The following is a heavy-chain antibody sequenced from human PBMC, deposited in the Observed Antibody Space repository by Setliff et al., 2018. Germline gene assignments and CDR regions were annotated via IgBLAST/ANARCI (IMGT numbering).Heavy chain of an antibody. CDR2: IFYSGDT. V-gene: IGHV4-59*02. Sequence: KASETLSLTCAVSGGSVTSHYWSWIRQPPGKGLEWIGFIFYSGDTNSNPSLKSRVTMSVDTSKNQFSLKLNSVTAADTAVYYCARVYADTVDAFAIWGQGTMVTVSS. D-gene: IGHD5-18*01. CDR3: ARVYADTVDAFAI. CDR1: GGSVTSHY. J-gene: IGHJ3*02.